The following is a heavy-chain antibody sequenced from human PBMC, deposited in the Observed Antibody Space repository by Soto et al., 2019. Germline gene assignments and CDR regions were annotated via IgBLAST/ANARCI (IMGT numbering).Heavy chain of an antibody. V-gene: IGHV3-49*03. J-gene: IGHJ4*02. CDR1: GFTFGDYA. CDR3: SRGTVVTTLGVAIFDN. CDR2: IRSEPYGGTT. D-gene: IGHD3-3*01. Sequence: GGSLRLSCRAPGFTFGDYAMSWFRQAPGKGLEWVGFIRSEPYGGTTEYAASVRGRFTISRDDSKSIAYLQMNSLETEDTAVYYCSRGTVVTTLGVAIFDNWGQGT.